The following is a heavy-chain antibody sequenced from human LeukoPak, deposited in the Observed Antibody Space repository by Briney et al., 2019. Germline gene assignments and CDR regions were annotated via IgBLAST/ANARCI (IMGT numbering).Heavy chain of an antibody. Sequence: SETLSLTCTVSGGSISSYYWSWIRQPPGKGLEWIGYIYYSGSTNYNPSLKSRVTISVDTSKNQFSLKLSSVTAADTAVYYCARDRYYYDSSGYSQYYGMDVWGQGTTVTVSS. V-gene: IGHV4-59*01. CDR3: ARDRYYYDSSGYSQYYGMDV. CDR1: GGSISSYY. J-gene: IGHJ6*02. CDR2: IYYSGST. D-gene: IGHD3-22*01.